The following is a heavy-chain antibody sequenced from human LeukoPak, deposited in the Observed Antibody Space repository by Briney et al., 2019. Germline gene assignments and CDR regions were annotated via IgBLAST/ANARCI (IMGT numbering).Heavy chain of an antibody. CDR1: GFVFSNAW. J-gene: IGHJ4*02. D-gene: IGHD3-22*01. Sequence: GGSLRLSCVASGFVFSNAWMHWVRQPPGKGLEWVAIIWYDGSNKKYEDSVKGRFTISRDNSKNTLYLQMNSLRAEDTAVHYCARGVDYYENSGTIDYWGQGTLVTVSS. CDR3: ARGVDYYENSGTIDY. V-gene: IGHV3-33*08. CDR2: IWYDGSNK.